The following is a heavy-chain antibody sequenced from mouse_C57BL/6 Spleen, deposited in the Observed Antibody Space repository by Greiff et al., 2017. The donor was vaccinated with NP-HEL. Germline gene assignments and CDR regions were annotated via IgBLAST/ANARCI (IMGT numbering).Heavy chain of an antibody. V-gene: IGHV2-2*01. CDR3: ARNGYYGSSYGGFAY. CDR2: IWSGGST. Sequence: QVTLKESGPGLVQPSQSLSITCTVSGFSLTSYGVHWVRQSPGKGLEWLGVIWSGGSTDYNAAFISRLSISKDNSKSQVFFKMNSLQADDTAIYYCARNGYYGSSYGGFAYWGQGTLVTVSA. CDR1: GFSLTSYG. J-gene: IGHJ3*01. D-gene: IGHD1-1*01.